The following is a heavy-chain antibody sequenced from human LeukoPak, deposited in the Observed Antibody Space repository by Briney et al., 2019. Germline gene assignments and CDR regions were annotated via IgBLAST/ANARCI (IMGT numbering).Heavy chain of an antibody. CDR3: AEDMHSVATDFFDY. D-gene: IGHD5-12*01. Sequence: GGSLRLSCAASGFTFDDYAMHWVRQAPGKGLEWVSGISWNSGSIGYADSVKGRFAISRDNAKNSLYPQMNSLRAEDTALYYCAEDMHSVATDFFDYWGQGTLVTVSS. J-gene: IGHJ4*02. V-gene: IGHV3-9*01. CDR2: ISWNSGSI. CDR1: GFTFDDYA.